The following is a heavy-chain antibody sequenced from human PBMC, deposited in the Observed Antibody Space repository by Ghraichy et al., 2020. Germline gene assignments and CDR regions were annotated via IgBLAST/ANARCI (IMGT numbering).Heavy chain of an antibody. D-gene: IGHD3-10*01. J-gene: IGHJ4*02. V-gene: IGHV3-48*02. Sequence: GGSLRLSCAASGFTFSSYSMNWVRQAPGKGLEWVLYISSSSSTIYYADSVKGRFTISRDNAKNSLYLQMNSLRDEDTAVYYCARGGGVELLWFGELLCDFDYWGQGTLVTVSS. CDR1: GFTFSSYS. CDR3: ARGGGVELLWFGELLCDFDY. CDR2: ISSSSSTI.